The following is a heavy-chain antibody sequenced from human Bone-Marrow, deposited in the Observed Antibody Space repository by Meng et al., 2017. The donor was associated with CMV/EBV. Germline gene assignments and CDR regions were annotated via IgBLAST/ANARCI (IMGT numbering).Heavy chain of an antibody. Sequence: SETLSLTCAVSGGSISSSNWWSWVRQPPGKGLEWIGEIYHSGSTNYNPSLKSRITISVDKSKNQFSLKLSSVTAADTAVYYCASRYYDFWSGYVRFDPWGQGTLVTVSS. CDR1: GGSISSSNW. D-gene: IGHD3-3*01. CDR2: IYHSGST. CDR3: ASRYYDFWSGYVRFDP. J-gene: IGHJ5*02. V-gene: IGHV4-4*02.